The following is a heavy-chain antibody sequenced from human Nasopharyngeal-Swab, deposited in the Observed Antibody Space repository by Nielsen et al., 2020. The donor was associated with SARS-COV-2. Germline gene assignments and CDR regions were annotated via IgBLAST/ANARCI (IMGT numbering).Heavy chain of an antibody. CDR3: ARDTTGWFQSGMDV. V-gene: IGHV4-59*01. D-gene: IGHD6-19*01. Sequence: SETLSLTCTVSGASISSDYWTWIRQPPGKPLEWIGHISYTGSTSYNPSLRSRVTISLDRSKNQISLNLSSVTAADTAVYYCARDTTGWFQSGMDVWGQGTTVIASS. J-gene: IGHJ6*02. CDR2: ISYTGST. CDR1: GASISSDY.